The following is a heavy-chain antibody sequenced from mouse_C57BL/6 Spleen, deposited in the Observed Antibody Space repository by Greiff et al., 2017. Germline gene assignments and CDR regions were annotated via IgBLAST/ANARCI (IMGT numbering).Heavy chain of an antibody. CDR3: ARGEIAEEY. J-gene: IGHJ2*01. V-gene: IGHV1-82*01. D-gene: IGHD1-1*01. Sequence: VQLQQSGPELVKPGASVKISCKASGYAFSSSWMNWVKQRPGKGLEWIGRVYPGDGDTNYNGKFKGKATLTADKSSSTAHMQLSSLTSEDSAVYYCARGEIAEEYWGQGTTLTVSS. CDR2: VYPGDGDT. CDR1: GYAFSSSW.